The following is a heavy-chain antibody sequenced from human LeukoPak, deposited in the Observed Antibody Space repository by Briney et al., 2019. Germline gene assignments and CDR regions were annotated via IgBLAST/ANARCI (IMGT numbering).Heavy chain of an antibody. V-gene: IGHV4-38-2*02. Sequence: SETLSLTCTVSGYSISSGYYWGWIRQPPGKGLEWIGSIYHSGSTYYNPSLKSRVTISVDTSKNQFSLKLSSVTAADTAVYYCARERGGYYYDSSGYFLRRFRAFDIWGQGTMVTVSS. CDR3: ARERGGYYYDSSGYFLRRFRAFDI. CDR2: IYHSGST. CDR1: GYSISSGYY. D-gene: IGHD3-22*01. J-gene: IGHJ3*02.